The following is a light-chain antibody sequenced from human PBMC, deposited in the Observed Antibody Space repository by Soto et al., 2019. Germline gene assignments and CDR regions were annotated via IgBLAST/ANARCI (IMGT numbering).Light chain of an antibody. CDR2: EVS. CDR1: DNDVGRYDY. CDR3: MSYVGGNSVA. J-gene: IGLJ2*01. Sequence: QSALTQPPSASGSPGMSVTLSCSGTDNDVGRYDYVSWYQQHPGKAPKLLIYEVSKRPSGVPDRFSASKSGNTASLTVSGLQGEDAADYYCMSYVGGNSVAFGGGTKLTVL. V-gene: IGLV2-8*01.